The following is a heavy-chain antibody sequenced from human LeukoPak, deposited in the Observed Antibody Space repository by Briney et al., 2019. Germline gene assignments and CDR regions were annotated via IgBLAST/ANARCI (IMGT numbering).Heavy chain of an antibody. D-gene: IGHD2-15*01. Sequence: SETLSLTCTVSGGSISSYYWSWIRQPPGKGLEWIGYIYYSGSTNYNPSLKSRVTISVDTSKNQFSLKLSSVTAADTAVYYCAREGGYCSGGSCYGTYGMDVWGQGTTVTVSS. CDR1: GGSISSYY. J-gene: IGHJ6*02. CDR3: AREGGYCSGGSCYGTYGMDV. V-gene: IGHV4-59*01. CDR2: IYYSGST.